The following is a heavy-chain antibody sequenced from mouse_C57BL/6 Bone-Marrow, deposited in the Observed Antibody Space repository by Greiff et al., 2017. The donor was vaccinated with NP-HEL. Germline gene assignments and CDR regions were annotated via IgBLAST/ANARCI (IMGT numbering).Heavy chain of an antibody. CDR1: GYTFTSYP. Sequence: LVESGAELVKPGASVKMSCKASGYTFTSYPIEWMKQNHGKSLEWIGNFHPYNDDTKYNEKFKGKATLTVEKSSSTVYLELSRLTSDDSAVYYCARRVTTVVEDWYFDVWGTGTTVTVSS. D-gene: IGHD1-1*01. CDR3: ARRVTTVVEDWYFDV. CDR2: FHPYNDDT. J-gene: IGHJ1*03. V-gene: IGHV1-47*01.